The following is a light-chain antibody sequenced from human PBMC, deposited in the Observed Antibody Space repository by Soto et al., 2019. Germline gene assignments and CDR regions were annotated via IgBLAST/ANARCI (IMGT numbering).Light chain of an antibody. CDR1: QSISSW. CDR3: QQYPSYPLT. J-gene: IGKJ4*01. CDR2: DAS. Sequence: DIQMTQSPSTLSASVGDRVTITCRASQSISSWLAWYQQKPGKAPTFLIYDASTLERRVPSRFSGSVSGTAFTHTVSSRQSDDFATYFCQQYPSYPLTFGGGTKVETK. V-gene: IGKV1-5*01.